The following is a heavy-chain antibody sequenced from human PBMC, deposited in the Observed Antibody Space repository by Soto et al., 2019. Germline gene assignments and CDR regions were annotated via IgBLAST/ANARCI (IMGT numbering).Heavy chain of an antibody. CDR1: GGSISSGGYS. V-gene: IGHV4-30-2*01. J-gene: IGHJ6*02. CDR3: ARVSGSYYYGMDV. Sequence: PSETLSLTCAVSGGSISSGGYSWSWIRQPPGKGLEWIGYIYHSGSTNYNPSLKSRVTISVDKSKNQFSLKLNSVTAADTAVYYCARVSGSYYYGMDVWGQGTTVTVSS. CDR2: IYHSGST.